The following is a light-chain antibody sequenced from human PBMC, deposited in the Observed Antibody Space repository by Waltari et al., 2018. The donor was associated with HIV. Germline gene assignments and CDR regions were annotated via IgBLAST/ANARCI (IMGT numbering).Light chain of an antibody. Sequence: DIQLTQSPSSLSASVGDRVTITCRASQNINNWLAWYQQKPGETPKFLIYRASTLESGVPSRFSGSGSGTEFSLTISSLQPEDFAMYYCQQYKSYPVTFGRGT. V-gene: IGKV1-5*03. CDR3: QQYKSYPVT. CDR1: QNINNW. CDR2: RAS. J-gene: IGKJ2*01.